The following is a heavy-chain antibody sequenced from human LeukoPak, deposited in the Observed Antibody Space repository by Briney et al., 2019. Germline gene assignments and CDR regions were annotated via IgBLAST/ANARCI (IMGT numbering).Heavy chain of an antibody. Sequence: GASEKLPFKVSGYTLTKISIRWGRQAPGKGLGWLGGFDPEDGETIYAQKFQGRVTMTEDTSTDTAYMELSSLRSEDTAVYYCATEIGSSSGFDYWGQGTLVTVSS. V-gene: IGHV1-24*01. D-gene: IGHD6-6*01. CDR3: ATEIGSSSGFDY. CDR2: FDPEDGET. CDR1: GYTLTKIS. J-gene: IGHJ4*02.